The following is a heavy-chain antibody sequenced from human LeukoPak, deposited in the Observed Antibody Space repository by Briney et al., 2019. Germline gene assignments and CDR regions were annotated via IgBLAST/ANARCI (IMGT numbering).Heavy chain of an antibody. J-gene: IGHJ3*02. V-gene: IGHV4-61*02. CDR2: IYSSGSTNGST. D-gene: IGHD3-16*01. CDR1: GDSISRGSYY. CDR3: ARVKHDYVWGSPPTYGFDI. Sequence: SETLSLTCTVSGDSISRGSYYWSWIRQPAGKGLEWIGRIYSSGSTNGSTNYNPSLKSRVTISVDTSKNQFSLQLSSVTAADTAVYYCARVKHDYVWGSPPTYGFDIWGQGTMVTVSS.